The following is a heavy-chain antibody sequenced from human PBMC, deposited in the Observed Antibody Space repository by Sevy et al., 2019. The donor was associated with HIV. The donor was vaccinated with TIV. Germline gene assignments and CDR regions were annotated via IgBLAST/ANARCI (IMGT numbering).Heavy chain of an antibody. CDR1: GFTFSSYD. J-gene: IGHJ4*02. CDR3: AKGSGGYDYSSLDY. V-gene: IGHV3-30*18. D-gene: IGHD5-12*01. Sequence: GGSLRLSCAASGFTFSSYDMHWVRQAPGKGLEWVAVISYDGSNKYYADSVKGRFTISRDNSKNTLYLQMNSLRAEDTAVYYCAKGSGGYDYSSLDYWGQGTLVTVSS. CDR2: ISYDGSNK.